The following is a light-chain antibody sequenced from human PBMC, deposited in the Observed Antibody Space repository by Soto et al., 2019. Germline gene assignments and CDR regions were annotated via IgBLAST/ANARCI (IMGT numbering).Light chain of an antibody. CDR1: SSDVGGYNY. J-gene: IGLJ1*01. Sequence: QSALPQPASVAGSPGQSITISCTGTSSDVGGYNYVSWYQQHPGKAPKLIIYDVSNRPSGVSNRFSGSKSGNTASLTIYGLQDADEADYHCRSYTSSSPYVFGTGTKLTVL. CDR2: DVS. CDR3: RSYTSSSPYV. V-gene: IGLV2-14*01.